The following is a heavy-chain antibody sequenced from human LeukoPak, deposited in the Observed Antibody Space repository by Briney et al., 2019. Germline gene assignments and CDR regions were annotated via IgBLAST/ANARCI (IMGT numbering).Heavy chain of an antibody. Sequence: GASVKVSCKASGYTFTSYGISWVRQAPGQGLEWMGWMSAYNGNTNYAQKLQGRVTMTTDTSTSTAYMELRSLRSDDTAVYYCARSRYYYDSSGYYKDYWVQGTLVTVSS. CDR3: ARSRYYYDSSGYYKDY. CDR2: MSAYNGNT. V-gene: IGHV1-18*01. CDR1: GYTFTSYG. J-gene: IGHJ4*02. D-gene: IGHD3-22*01.